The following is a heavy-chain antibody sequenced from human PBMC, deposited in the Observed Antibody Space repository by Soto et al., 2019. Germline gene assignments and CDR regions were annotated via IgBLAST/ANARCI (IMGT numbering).Heavy chain of an antibody. J-gene: IGHJ4*02. Sequence: SETLSLTCTASGGSISSYYWSWIRQPPGKGLEWIGYIYYSGSTNYNPSLKSRVTISVDTSKNQFSLKLSSVTAADTAVYYCARGHRSYDSSGYYDYWGQGTLITVSS. V-gene: IGHV4-59*01. CDR1: GGSISSYY. D-gene: IGHD3-22*01. CDR2: IYYSGST. CDR3: ARGHRSYDSSGYYDY.